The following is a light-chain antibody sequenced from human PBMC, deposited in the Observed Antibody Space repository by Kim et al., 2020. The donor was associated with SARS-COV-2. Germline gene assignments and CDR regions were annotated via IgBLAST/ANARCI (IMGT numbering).Light chain of an antibody. Sequence: PASISCRSSQSLLYSDGRTYFYWYVQKPGQPPQVLIHDISNRVSGVSDRFSGSGSTSDFTLSISRVEADDVGVYYCMQSVAHPWTFGQGTKVDIK. V-gene: IGKV2D-29*01. J-gene: IGKJ1*01. CDR1: QSLLYSDGRTY. CDR2: DIS. CDR3: MQSVAHPWT.